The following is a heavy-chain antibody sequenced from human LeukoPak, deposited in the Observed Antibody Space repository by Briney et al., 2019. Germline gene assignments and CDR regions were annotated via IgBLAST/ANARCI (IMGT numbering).Heavy chain of an antibody. CDR3: ANLYYYDSSGYGVVNYYYYMDV. Sequence: PGGSLRLSCAASGFTFNSYWMTWVRQAPGKGLEWVANIKQDGSEKYYVDSVKGRFTISRDNAKNSLYLQMNSLRAEDTAVYYCANLYYYDSSGYGVVNYYYYMDVWGKGTTVAVSS. V-gene: IGHV3-7*01. CDR2: IKQDGSEK. CDR1: GFTFNSYW. D-gene: IGHD3-22*01. J-gene: IGHJ6*03.